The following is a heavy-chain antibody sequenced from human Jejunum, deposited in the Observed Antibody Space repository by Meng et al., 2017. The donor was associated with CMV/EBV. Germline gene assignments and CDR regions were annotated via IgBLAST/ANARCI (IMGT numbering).Heavy chain of an antibody. CDR1: GYTFTNYA. CDR3: AREKGDHFDY. CDR2: ISAYNGNT. V-gene: IGHV1-18*01. Sequence: KVSCKASGYTFTNYAISWVRQAPGQGLEWMGWISAYNGNTNYAQKLQGRVTMTTDTSTSTTYMELRSLRSDDTAVYYCAREKGDHFDYWGQGTLVTVSS. J-gene: IGHJ4*02.